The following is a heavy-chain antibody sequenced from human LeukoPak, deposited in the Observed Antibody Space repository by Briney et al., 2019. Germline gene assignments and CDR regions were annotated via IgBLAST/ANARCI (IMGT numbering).Heavy chain of an antibody. CDR3: ARDPGLAARIAFDI. CDR1: GGSISSYY. D-gene: IGHD6-6*01. CDR2: IYTSGST. Sequence: SETLSLTCTVSGGSISSYYWSWIRQPAGKGLEWIGRIYTSGSTNYNPSLKSRVTMSVDTSKNQFSLKLSSVTAADTAVYYCARDPGLAARIAFDIWGQGTMVTVSS. J-gene: IGHJ3*02. V-gene: IGHV4-4*07.